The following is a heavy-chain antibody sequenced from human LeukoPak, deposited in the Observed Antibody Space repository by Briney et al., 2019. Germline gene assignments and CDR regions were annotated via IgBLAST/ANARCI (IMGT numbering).Heavy chain of an antibody. D-gene: IGHD2-21*01. Sequence: SGPALVKPTQTLTLTCTFSGFSLSTRGMCVSWIRQPPGKALEWLALIYWDDDKRYNPSLKNRLTITKDTSKNQVVLTMTNMDPVDTATYFCALRSDSIPIGLNWFDSWGQGILVTVSS. CDR1: GFSLSTRGMC. J-gene: IGHJ5*01. V-gene: IGHV2-5*08. CDR2: IYWDDDK. CDR3: ALRSDSIPIGLNWFDS.